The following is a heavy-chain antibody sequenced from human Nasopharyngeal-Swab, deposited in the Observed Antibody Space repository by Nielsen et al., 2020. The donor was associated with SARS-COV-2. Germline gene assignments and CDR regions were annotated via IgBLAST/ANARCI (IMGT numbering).Heavy chain of an antibody. CDR2: ISSDSGAK. CDR3: LRGDRRDY. D-gene: IGHD3-22*01. V-gene: IGHV3-21*01. CDR1: GFSFSTYT. Sequence: GESLKISCAASGFSFSTYTMNWVRQAPGKGLEWFSSISSDSGAKYHADSVKGRFTISRDNAKNSLYLEMNSLRAEDTAVYYCLRGDRRDYWGPGTLVSVSS. J-gene: IGHJ4*02.